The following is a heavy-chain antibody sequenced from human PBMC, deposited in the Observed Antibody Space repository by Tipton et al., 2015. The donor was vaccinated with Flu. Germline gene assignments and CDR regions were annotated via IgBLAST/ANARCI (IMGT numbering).Heavy chain of an antibody. CDR2: GGST. CDR1: GDSISTYY. Sequence: TLSLTCTVSGDSISTYYWSWIRRPPGRGLEWIGYGGSTNYHPSLKSRVTISLETSKNQLSLSLRSVTAEDTAVYYCARGSGSGTYVIFDYWGQGTLVTVSS. J-gene: IGHJ4*02. D-gene: IGHD3-10*01. CDR3: ARGSGSGTYVIFDY. V-gene: IGHV4-59*12.